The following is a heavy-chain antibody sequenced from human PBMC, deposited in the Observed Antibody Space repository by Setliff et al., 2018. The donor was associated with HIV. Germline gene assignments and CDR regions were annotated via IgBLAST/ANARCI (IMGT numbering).Heavy chain of an antibody. CDR1: GGSISSSNW. J-gene: IGHJ4*02. V-gene: IGHV4-4*02. Sequence: SETLSLTCAVSGGSISSSNWWSWVRQPPGKGLEWIGEIYHSGSTNYNPSLKSRVTISVDKSKNQFSLKLSSVTAADTAVYYCARGRKKTLAVSGTRYFDFWGQGTLVTVSS. D-gene: IGHD6-19*01. CDR2: IYHSGST. CDR3: ARGRKKTLAVSGTRYFDF.